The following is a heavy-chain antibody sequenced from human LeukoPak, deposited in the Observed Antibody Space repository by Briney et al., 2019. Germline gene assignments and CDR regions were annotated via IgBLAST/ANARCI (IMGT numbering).Heavy chain of an antibody. V-gene: IGHV4-59*08. D-gene: IGHD3-22*01. CDR2: IYYSGST. J-gene: IGHJ4*02. CDR1: GGSTSSHY. Sequence: PSETLSLTCTVSGGSTSSHYWSWIRQPPGKGLEWIGYIYYSGSTNYNPSLKSRVTISVDTSKNQFSLKLSSVTAADTAVYYCARFSGYDDTGHHYLDNWGQGTLVAVSS. CDR3: ARFSGYDDTGHHYLDN.